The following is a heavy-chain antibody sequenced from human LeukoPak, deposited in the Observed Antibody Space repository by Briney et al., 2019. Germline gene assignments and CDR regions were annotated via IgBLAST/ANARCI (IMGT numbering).Heavy chain of an antibody. CDR3: ARVNYYDSSGSEAYEDY. D-gene: IGHD3-22*01. CDR1: GYSISSGYY. Sequence: SETLSLTCTVSGYSISSGYYWGWIRQPPGKGLEWIGSIYHSGSTYYNPSLKSRVTISVDTSKNQFSLKLSSVTAADTAVYYCARVNYYDSSGSEAYEDYWGQGTLVAVFS. V-gene: IGHV4-38-2*02. CDR2: IYHSGST. J-gene: IGHJ4*02.